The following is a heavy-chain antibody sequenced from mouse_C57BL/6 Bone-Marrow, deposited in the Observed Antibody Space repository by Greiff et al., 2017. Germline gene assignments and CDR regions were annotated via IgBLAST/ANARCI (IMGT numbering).Heavy chain of an antibody. CDR2: IYPGNSDT. Sequence: EVQLQQSGTVLARPGASVKMSCKTSGYTFTSYWMHWVKQRPGQGLEWIGIIYPGNSDTSYNQKFKGKAKLTAVTSTSTAYMELSSLTNEDSAVYYCTRGDGNYYYGMDYWGQGTSVTGS. V-gene: IGHV1-5*01. CDR1: GYTFTSYW. CDR3: TRGDGNYYYGMDY. J-gene: IGHJ4*01. D-gene: IGHD2-1*01.